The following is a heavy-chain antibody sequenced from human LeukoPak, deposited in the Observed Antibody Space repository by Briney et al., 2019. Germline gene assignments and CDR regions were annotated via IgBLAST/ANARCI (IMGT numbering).Heavy chain of an antibody. CDR3: ARVYYDSTSYFDY. V-gene: IGHV4-31*03. CDR1: GGPITSGGYY. D-gene: IGHD3-22*01. J-gene: IGHJ4*02. CDR2: IYYSGST. Sequence: SETLSLTCTVSGGPITSGGYYWRWIRQHPGKGLEWIGYIYYSGSTYYNPSLKSRVTISVDTSKNQFSLRLNSVTAADTAIYYCARVYYDSTSYFDYWGQGTLVTVSS.